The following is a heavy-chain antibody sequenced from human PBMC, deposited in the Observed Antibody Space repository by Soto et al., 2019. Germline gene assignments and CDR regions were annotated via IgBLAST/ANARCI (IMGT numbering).Heavy chain of an antibody. CDR1: GDSVNSGYYY. Sequence: LGPPSETLSLTCTVSGDSVNSGYYYWSWIRQPPGKGLEWIRYTYTGGITNYSPSLKSRVTISLDTSKNQFSLELTSMTAADTAAYYCATGRYFYGSEFWGRGTLXTVSS. CDR2: TYTGGIT. J-gene: IGHJ4*02. V-gene: IGHV4-61*01. CDR3: ATGRYFYGSEF. D-gene: IGHD3-10*01.